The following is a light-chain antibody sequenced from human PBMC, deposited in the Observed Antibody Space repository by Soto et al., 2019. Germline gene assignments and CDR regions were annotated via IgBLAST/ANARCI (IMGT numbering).Light chain of an antibody. J-gene: IGLJ1*01. CDR3: QLWDSSSEFYYV. CDR1: NIGTKG. CDR2: YND. V-gene: IGLV3-21*02. Sequence: SYELTQPLSVSVAPGQTARITCGGNNIGTKGVHWYQQKPGQAPVLVVYYNDDRPSGIPERFSGSNSGNTAILTISRVEAGDEADYFCQLWDSSSEFYYVFGTGTKVTVL.